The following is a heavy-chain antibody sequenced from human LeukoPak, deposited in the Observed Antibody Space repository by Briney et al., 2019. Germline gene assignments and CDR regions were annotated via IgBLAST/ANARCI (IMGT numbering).Heavy chain of an antibody. CDR2: ISSSSSTI. D-gene: IGHD6-6*01. V-gene: IGHV3-48*04. CDR3: ARGWAVSSSSWFDP. J-gene: IGHJ5*02. Sequence: PGGSLRLSCAASGFTFSSYSMNWVRQAPGKGLEWVSYISSSSSTIYYADSVKGRFTISRDNAKNSLYLQMNSLRAEDTAVYYCARGWAVSSSSWFDPWGQGTLVTVSS. CDR1: GFTFSSYS.